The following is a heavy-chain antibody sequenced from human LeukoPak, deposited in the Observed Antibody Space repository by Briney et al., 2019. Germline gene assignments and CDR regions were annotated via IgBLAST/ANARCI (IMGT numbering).Heavy chain of an antibody. V-gene: IGHV4-4*07. CDR2: IYTSGRT. J-gene: IGHJ3*02. CDR1: GGSISSYY. CDR3: ARADLDDCWSGQRAFDI. D-gene: IGHD3-3*01. Sequence: PSETLSLTCTVSGGSISSYYWSWIRQPAGKGLEWIGRIYTSGRTNYNPSLKSRVTMSVDTSKNQFSLKLSSVTAADTAVYYCARADLDDCWSGQRAFDIWGQGTMVTVSS.